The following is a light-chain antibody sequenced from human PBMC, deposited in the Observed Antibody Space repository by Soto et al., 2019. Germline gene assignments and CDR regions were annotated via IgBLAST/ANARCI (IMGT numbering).Light chain of an antibody. J-gene: IGLJ3*02. CDR3: QSYDSSLSGWL. CDR2: GDS. Sequence: QPVLTQPPSVSEAPGQRVTISCTGSSSNIGAGFNVHWYQQVPGTAPKLHIYGDSNRPSGVPDRFSGSNSGTSASLAITGLQAEDEADYYCQSYDSSLSGWLFGGGTKLTVL. CDR1: SSNIGAGFN. V-gene: IGLV1-40*01.